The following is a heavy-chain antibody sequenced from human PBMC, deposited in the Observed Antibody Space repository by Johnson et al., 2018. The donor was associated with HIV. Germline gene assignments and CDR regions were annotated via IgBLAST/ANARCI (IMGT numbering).Heavy chain of an antibody. Sequence: QVQLVESGGGVVQPGRSLRLSCAASGLTFSSYGMHWVRQAPGKGLAWVAVIWYDGSNKDYADSVKGRFTISRANSKNTLYLQMNSLRAEDTAVYYCARERGEGGSYYSFRRDAFDIWGQGTMVTVSS. CDR3: ARERGEGGSYYSFRRDAFDI. J-gene: IGHJ3*02. CDR2: IWYDGSNK. D-gene: IGHD1-26*01. V-gene: IGHV3-33*01. CDR1: GLTFSSYG.